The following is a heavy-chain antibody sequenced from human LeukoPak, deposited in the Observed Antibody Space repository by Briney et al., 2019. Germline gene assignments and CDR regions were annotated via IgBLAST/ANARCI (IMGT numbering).Heavy chain of an antibody. CDR1: GFTVSFYD. Sequence: GGSLRLSCAASGFTVSFYDMYCVRQAPGKGLEWVAFIRYDGSNEYYADSVKGRFTVSRDNSKNTLYLQMNSLRPEDTAVYYCAKDALHYSSTCNCFDPWGQGTLVTVSS. J-gene: IGHJ5*02. V-gene: IGHV3-30*02. D-gene: IGHD6-13*01. CDR2: IRYDGSNE. CDR3: AKDALHYSSTCNCFDP.